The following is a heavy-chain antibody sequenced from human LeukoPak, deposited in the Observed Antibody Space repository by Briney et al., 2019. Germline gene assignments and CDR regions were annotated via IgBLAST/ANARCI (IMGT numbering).Heavy chain of an antibody. CDR1: GGSISSGDYY. V-gene: IGHV4-30-4*01. Sequence: SQTLSLTCTVSGGSISSGDYYWSWIRQPPGKGLEWIWYIYYSGSTYYNPSLKRRVTISVDTSKNQFLLKLSFVTAADTAVYYCAGDEPSYYGSGSYYDFWGQGTLVTVSS. J-gene: IGHJ4*02. D-gene: IGHD3-10*01. CDR2: IYYSGST. CDR3: AGDEPSYYGSGSYYDF.